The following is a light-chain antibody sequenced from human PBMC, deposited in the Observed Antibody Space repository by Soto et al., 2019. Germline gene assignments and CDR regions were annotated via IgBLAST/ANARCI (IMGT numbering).Light chain of an antibody. CDR1: QSVSTF. J-gene: IGKJ5*01. CDR2: NAS. CDR3: QQRGDWPPIT. Sequence: EIVSTQSPATLSLSPGERAILSCRASQSVSTFLAWFQQKPGQPPRLLIYNASNRTTGIPARFSGSGSGTDFTLTISSLEPEDFAVYYCQQRGDWPPITFGQGTRLE. V-gene: IGKV3-11*01.